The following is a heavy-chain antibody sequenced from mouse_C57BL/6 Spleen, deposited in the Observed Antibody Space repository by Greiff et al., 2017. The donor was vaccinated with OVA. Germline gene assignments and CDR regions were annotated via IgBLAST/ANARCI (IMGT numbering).Heavy chain of an antibody. CDR3: ASKTTVVEGEFAY. D-gene: IGHD1-1*01. CDR1: GYTFTDYY. Sequence: EVQLQQSGPELVKPGASVKISCKASGYTFTDYYMNWVKQSHGKSLEWIGDINPNNGGTSYNQKFKGKATLTVDKSSSTAYMELRSLTSEDSAVYYCASKTTVVEGEFAYWGQGTLVTVSA. CDR2: INPNNGGT. V-gene: IGHV1-26*01. J-gene: IGHJ3*01.